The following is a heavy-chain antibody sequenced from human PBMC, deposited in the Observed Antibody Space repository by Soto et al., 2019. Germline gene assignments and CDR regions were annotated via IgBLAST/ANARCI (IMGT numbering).Heavy chain of an antibody. D-gene: IGHD6-6*01. V-gene: IGHV3-33*01. J-gene: IGHJ4*02. CDR1: GFTFSSYG. CDR3: ARELAARTIGYDY. Sequence: SLRLSCAASGFTFSSYGMHLVRQAPGKGLEWVAVIWYDGSNKYYADYVKGRFTIARYNSKNTLYLQMNSLRAEDTAVYYCARELAARTIGYDYWGQGTLVTVSS. CDR2: IWYDGSNK.